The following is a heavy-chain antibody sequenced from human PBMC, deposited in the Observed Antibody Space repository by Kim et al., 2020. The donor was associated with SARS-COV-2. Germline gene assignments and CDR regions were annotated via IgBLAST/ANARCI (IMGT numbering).Heavy chain of an antibody. CDR2: ISNSGTAL. D-gene: IGHD1-1*01. Sequence: GGSLRLSCAASGFTFSDYYMSWIRQTPGKGLEWVAWISNSGTALYYGDSVKGRFTISRDNAENSVYLQMNSLRADDTDVYYCTRDPDTTSKVDYWGQGTL. J-gene: IGHJ4*02. V-gene: IGHV3-11*04. CDR1: GFTFSDYY. CDR3: TRDPDTTSKVDY.